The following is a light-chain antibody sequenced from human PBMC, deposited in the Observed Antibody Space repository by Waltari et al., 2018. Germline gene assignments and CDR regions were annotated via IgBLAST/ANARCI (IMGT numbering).Light chain of an antibody. J-gene: IGKJ4*01. CDR1: QSVSHY. CDR3: QQRSNWPLT. V-gene: IGKV3-11*01. Sequence: EIVLTQSPATLSLSPGERATLSCRASQSVSHYLAWYQKKPGQVPRLLIYDASNRATGIPARFSGSGSGTDFTLTISSLEPEDFAVYFCQQRSNWPLTFGGGTKVEIK. CDR2: DAS.